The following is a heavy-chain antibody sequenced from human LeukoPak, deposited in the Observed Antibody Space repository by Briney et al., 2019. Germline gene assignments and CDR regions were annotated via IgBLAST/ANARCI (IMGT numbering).Heavy chain of an antibody. J-gene: IGHJ1*01. CDR3: ARLSTMKQTIQH. CDR1: GGSISSSSYY. Sequence: PSETLSLTCTVSGGSISSSSYYWGWIRQPPGKGLEWIGSIYYSGSTYYNPSLKSRVTISVDTSKNQFSLKLSSVTAADTAVYYCARLSTMKQTIQHWGQGTLDTVSS. V-gene: IGHV4-39*01. D-gene: IGHD3-22*01. CDR2: IYYSGST.